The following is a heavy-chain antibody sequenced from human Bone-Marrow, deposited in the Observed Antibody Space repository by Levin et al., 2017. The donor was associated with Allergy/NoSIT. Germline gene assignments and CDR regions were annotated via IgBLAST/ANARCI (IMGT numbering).Heavy chain of an antibody. CDR2: IYYSGNT. Sequence: SQTLSLTCNVSGYSISSGFYYWSWIRQHPERGLELIGYIYYSGNTYYNPSLESRVTMSVDTSENQFSLRLNSVTAAETAVYYCARVRNRWFDPWGQGTLVTVSS. V-gene: IGHV4-31*03. CDR1: GYSISSGFYY. J-gene: IGHJ5*02. CDR3: ARVRNRWFDP. D-gene: IGHD1-14*01.